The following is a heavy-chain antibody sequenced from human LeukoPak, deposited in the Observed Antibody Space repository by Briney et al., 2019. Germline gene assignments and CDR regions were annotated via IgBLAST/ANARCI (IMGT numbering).Heavy chain of an antibody. CDR3: ARDRDYVNAFDI. V-gene: IGHV4-59*01. CDR2: IYYSGST. J-gene: IGHJ3*02. D-gene: IGHD4-17*01. Sequence: SETLSLTCTVSGGSISSYYWSWIRQPPGKGLEWIGYIYYSGSTNYNPSLKSRVTISVDTSKNQFSLKLSSVTAADTAVYYCARDRDYVNAFDIWGQGTMVTASS. CDR1: GGSISSYY.